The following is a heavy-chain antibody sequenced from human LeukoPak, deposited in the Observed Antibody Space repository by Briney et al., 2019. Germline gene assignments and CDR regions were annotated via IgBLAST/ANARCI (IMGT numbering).Heavy chain of an antibody. Sequence: PGRSLRLSCAASGFTFSSYGMHWVRQAPGKGLEWVAVIWYDGSNKYYADSVKGRFTISRDNSKNTLYLQMNSLRAEDTAVYYCARATYYYDSSGYYSLGYWGQGTLVTVSS. CDR2: IWYDGSNK. V-gene: IGHV3-33*01. J-gene: IGHJ4*02. D-gene: IGHD3-22*01. CDR3: ARATYYYDSSGYYSLGY. CDR1: GFTFSSYG.